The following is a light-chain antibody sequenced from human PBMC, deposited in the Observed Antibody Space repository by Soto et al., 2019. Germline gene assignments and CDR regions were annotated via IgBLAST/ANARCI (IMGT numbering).Light chain of an antibody. CDR3: QQRSNLPVT. CDR1: QSVSSY. Sequence: EVVMTLSVATVPVSPVHRAILSCRASQSVSSYLAWYQQTPGQAPRLLIYDASNRATGIPARFSGSGSGTDFPLTISSLEPEDFAVYYCQQRSNLPVTFGGGTKVDVK. V-gene: IGKV3-11*01. CDR2: DAS. J-gene: IGKJ4*01.